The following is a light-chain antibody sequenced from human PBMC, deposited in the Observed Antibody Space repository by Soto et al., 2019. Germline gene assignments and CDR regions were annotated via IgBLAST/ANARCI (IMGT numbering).Light chain of an antibody. CDR1: SSDVGGYNS. CDR2: ELT. Sequence: QSALTQPASVSGSPGQSITISCSGSSSDVGGYNSVSWYQQHPGKAPKLLIYELTNRPSGVSNRFSGSKSGSTASLTISWLQAVDEADYYCNSYTSSGTYVFGTGTKVTVL. V-gene: IGLV2-14*01. J-gene: IGLJ1*01. CDR3: NSYTSSGTYV.